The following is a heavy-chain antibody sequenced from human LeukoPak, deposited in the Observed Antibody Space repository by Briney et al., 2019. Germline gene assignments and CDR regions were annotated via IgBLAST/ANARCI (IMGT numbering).Heavy chain of an antibody. V-gene: IGHV3-48*01. CDR3: ARDRIATASFDY. J-gene: IGHJ4*02. CDR1: GFTFSSYS. D-gene: IGHD6-13*01. Sequence: GGSLRLSCAASGFTFSSYSMNWVRQAPGKGLEWVSYISSSSSSTIYYADSVKGRFTISRDNAKNSLYLQMNSLRAEDTAVYYCARDRIATASFDYWGQGTLVTVSS. CDR2: ISSSSSSTI.